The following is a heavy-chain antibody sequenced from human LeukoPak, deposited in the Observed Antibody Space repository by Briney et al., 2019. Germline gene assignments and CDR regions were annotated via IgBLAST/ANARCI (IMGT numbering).Heavy chain of an antibody. CDR1: GFTFSTYT. D-gene: IGHD5-18*01. CDR3: AKSRYSYGYADY. CDR2: ISGNGGST. Sequence: GGSLRHSCAASGFTFSTYTMSWVRQAPGKGLEWVSAISGNGGSTYYADSVKGRFTISRDNSKDTLYLQMNSLRAEDTAVYYCAKSRYSYGYADYWGQGTLVTVSS. V-gene: IGHV3-23*01. J-gene: IGHJ4*02.